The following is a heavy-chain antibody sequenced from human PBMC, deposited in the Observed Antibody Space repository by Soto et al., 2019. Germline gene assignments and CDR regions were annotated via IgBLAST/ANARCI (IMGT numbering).Heavy chain of an antibody. D-gene: IGHD3-10*01. J-gene: IGHJ6*02. CDR2: IYNDGKT. CDR3: VRPLPSGQNYGMDV. CDR1: GLPVSTKY. V-gene: IGHV3-53*01. Sequence: EVQLVESGGGLIQPGGSLNLSCAASGLPVSTKYMSWVRQAPGKGLEWVSVIYNDGKTYYADSVKGRFTISRDASKNTLHLQMDSLRDEVTAVYYCVRPLPSGQNYGMDVWGQGTTVTVSS.